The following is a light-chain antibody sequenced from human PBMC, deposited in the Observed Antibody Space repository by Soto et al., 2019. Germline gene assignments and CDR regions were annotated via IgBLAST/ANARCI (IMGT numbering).Light chain of an antibody. V-gene: IGLV2-14*01. Sequence: QSALTQPASVSGSPGQSITISCTGTSSDVGGYDYVSWYQQHPGKAPKLIIFDVSDRPSGVSNRFSGSKSGNTASLTISGLKADDEADYYCSSYRDSSTLIIFGGGTKLTVL. CDR3: SSYRDSSTLII. CDR2: DVS. CDR1: SSDVGGYDY. J-gene: IGLJ2*01.